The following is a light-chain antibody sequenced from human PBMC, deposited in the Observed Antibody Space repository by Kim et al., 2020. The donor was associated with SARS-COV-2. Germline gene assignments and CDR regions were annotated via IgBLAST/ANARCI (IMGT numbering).Light chain of an antibody. J-gene: IGLJ2*01. V-gene: IGLV1-44*01. CDR3: ATWDDSLTGRVV. CDR1: RSNIGSNF. Sequence: QSVLTQPPSASGTPGQTVSISCSGSRSNIGSNFVSWYQHLPGTAPKLLIYGFNQRPSGVPDRFSASKSGTSASLAISWLQPEDEADYYCATWDDSLTGRVVFGGGTQLTVL. CDR2: GFN.